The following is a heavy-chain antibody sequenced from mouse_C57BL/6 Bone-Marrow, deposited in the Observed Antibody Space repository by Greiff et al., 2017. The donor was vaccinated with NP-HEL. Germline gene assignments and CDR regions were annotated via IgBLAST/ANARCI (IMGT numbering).Heavy chain of an antibody. CDR1: GFTFSNYW. V-gene: IGHV6-3*01. Sequence: EVKLEESGGGLVQPGGSMKLSCVASGFTFSNYWMNWVRQSPEKGLEWVAQIRLKSDNYATHYAESVKGRFTISRDDSKSSVYLQMNNLRAEDTGIYYCTEVDYYGSSYVGYAMDYWGQGTSVTVSS. CDR2: IRLKSDNYAT. D-gene: IGHD1-1*01. J-gene: IGHJ4*01. CDR3: TEVDYYGSSYVGYAMDY.